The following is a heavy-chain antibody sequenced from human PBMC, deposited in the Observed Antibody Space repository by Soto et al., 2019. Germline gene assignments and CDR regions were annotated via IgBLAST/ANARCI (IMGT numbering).Heavy chain of an antibody. V-gene: IGHV4-34*01. CDR2: IDHTGRT. Sequence: SETLSLTCAVYGGSFNPYHWSFIRQPPGKRLEWIGEIDHTGRTNYNPSVKGRVTMSVDTSKNQFSLNLRSVTAADTAVYFCARSMNDHNHHHWGFDSWGQGTLVTVSS. D-gene: IGHD7-27*01. CDR3: ARSMNDHNHHHWGFDS. J-gene: IGHJ5*01. CDR1: GGSFNPYH.